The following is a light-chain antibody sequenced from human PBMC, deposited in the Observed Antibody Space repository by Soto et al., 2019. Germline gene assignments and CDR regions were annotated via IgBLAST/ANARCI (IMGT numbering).Light chain of an antibody. Sequence: EIVLTQSPATLSLSPGDTATLSCRASQSVSKFLGWYQQKPGQAPRLLIYDASNRAAGIPARFSGSGSGTDFTLTISRLEPEDFAVYYCQQYVSSPWAFGQGTKVDIK. V-gene: IGKV3-11*01. CDR1: QSVSKF. J-gene: IGKJ1*01. CDR3: QQYVSSPWA. CDR2: DAS.